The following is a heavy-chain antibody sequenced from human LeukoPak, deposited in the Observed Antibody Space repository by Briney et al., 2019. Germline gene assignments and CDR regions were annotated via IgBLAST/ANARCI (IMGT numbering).Heavy chain of an antibody. CDR1: GDSISSYY. J-gene: IGHJ4*02. V-gene: IGHV4-4*07. CDR2: IYTSGST. D-gene: IGHD2-2*01. CDR3: ARSNRYCSSTGCSFDY. Sequence: SETLSLTCTVSGDSISSYYWSWIRQTAGKGLEWIGRIYTSGSTNYNPSLKSRVTISVDTSKNQFSLKLSSVTAADTAVYYCARSNRYCSSTGCSFDYWGQGTLVTVSS.